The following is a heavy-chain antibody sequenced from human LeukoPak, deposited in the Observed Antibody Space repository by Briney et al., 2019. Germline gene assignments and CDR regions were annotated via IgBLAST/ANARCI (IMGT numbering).Heavy chain of an antibody. CDR1: GGSISSGGYY. CDR2: IYHSGST. CDR3: ASEGSGYSSSWAEYYFDY. Sequence: SETLSLTCTVSGGSISSGGYYWSWIRQPPGKGLEWIGYIYHSGSTYYNPSLKSRVTISVDTSKNQFSLKLSSVTAADTAVYYCASEGSGYSSSWAEYYFDYWGQGTLVTVSS. V-gene: IGHV4-30-2*01. J-gene: IGHJ4*02. D-gene: IGHD6-13*01.